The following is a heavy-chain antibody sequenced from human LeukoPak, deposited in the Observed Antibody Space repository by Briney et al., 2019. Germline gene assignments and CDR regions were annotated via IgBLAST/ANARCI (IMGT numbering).Heavy chain of an antibody. CDR1: GGSIISSDDYY. D-gene: IGHD3-10*01. V-gene: IGHV4-39*07. Sequence: SETLSLTCTVSGGSIISSDDYYWGWIRQPPGKGLEYIGTMSYSGSTYNNPSLKSRVTISVDTSKNQFSLKLSSVTAADTAVYYCARDRAGDYGMDVWGQGTTVTVSS. J-gene: IGHJ6*02. CDR2: MSYSGST. CDR3: ARDRAGDYGMDV.